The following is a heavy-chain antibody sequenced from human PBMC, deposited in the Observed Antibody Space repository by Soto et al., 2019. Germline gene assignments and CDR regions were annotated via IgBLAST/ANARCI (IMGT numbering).Heavy chain of an antibody. D-gene: IGHD3-10*01. CDR3: ARSVWFGELSPHYYYYYGMDV. Sequence: SVKVSCNASGGTFSSYAISWVRQAPGQRIERMGRIIPIFGTANYAQKFQGRVTITADESTSTAYMLLSSLRSEDTAVYYCARSVWFGELSPHYYYYYGMDVWGQGTTVTVSS. J-gene: IGHJ6*02. CDR2: IIPIFGTA. CDR1: GGTFSSYA. V-gene: IGHV1-69*13.